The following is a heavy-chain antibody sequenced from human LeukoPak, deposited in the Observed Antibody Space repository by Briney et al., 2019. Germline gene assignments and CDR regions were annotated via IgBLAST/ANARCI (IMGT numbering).Heavy chain of an antibody. V-gene: IGHV3-30*03. J-gene: IGHJ4*02. D-gene: IGHD3-10*01. CDR1: GFIFSTYG. CDR2: ISYDGGTK. Sequence: GGSLRLSCAASGFIFSTYGMHWVRQAPGKGLEWVAVISYDGGTKYYAGSVKGRFSISRDNSKNTLYLQMNSLRAEDTAVYYCASILRSSSGYYFDYWGQGTLVTVSS. CDR3: ASILRSSSGYYFDY.